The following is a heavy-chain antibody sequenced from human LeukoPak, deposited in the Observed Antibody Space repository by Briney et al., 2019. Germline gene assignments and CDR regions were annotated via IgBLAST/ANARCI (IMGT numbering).Heavy chain of an antibody. J-gene: IGHJ4*02. CDR2: INHSGST. CDR3: AGPSRFGGWSHYFDY. V-gene: IGHV4-34*01. D-gene: IGHD6-19*01. Sequence: SETLSLTSAVYGGSFSGYYWSWIRQPPGKGLEWIGEINHSGSTNYNPSLKSRVTISVDTSKNQFSLKLSSVTAADTAVYYCAGPSRFGGWSHYFDYWGQGTLVTVSS. CDR1: GGSFSGYY.